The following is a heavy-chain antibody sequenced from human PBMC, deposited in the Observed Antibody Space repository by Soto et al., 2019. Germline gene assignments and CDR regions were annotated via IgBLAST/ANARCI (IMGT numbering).Heavy chain of an antibody. V-gene: IGHV4-39*01. CDR2: IYYSGST. D-gene: IGHD3-10*02. J-gene: IGHJ4*02. Sequence: QLQLQESGPGLVKPSETLSLTCTVSGGSISSSSYYWGWIRQPPGKGLEWIGSIYYSGSTYYNPSLKSRVTISVDTSKNQFSLKLSSVTAADTAVYYCARNVPVSYYFDYWGQGTLVTVSS. CDR1: GGSISSSSYY. CDR3: ARNVPVSYYFDY.